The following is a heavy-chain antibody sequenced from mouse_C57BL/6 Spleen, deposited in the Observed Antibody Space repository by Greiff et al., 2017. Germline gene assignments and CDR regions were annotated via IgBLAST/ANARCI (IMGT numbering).Heavy chain of an antibody. CDR2: IWWDDDK. D-gene: IGHD1-1*01. V-gene: IGHV8-8*01. J-gene: IGHJ1*03. Sequence: ESGPGLLQPSQTLSLTCSFSGFSLSTFGMGVGWIRQPSGKGLEWLAHIWWDDDKYYNTALKSRLTVSKDTSKNQVFLKNTNVDTADTDTYYCARIDYYGSSRYFDVWGTGTTVTVSS. CDR1: GFSLSTFGMG. CDR3: ARIDYYGSSRYFDV.